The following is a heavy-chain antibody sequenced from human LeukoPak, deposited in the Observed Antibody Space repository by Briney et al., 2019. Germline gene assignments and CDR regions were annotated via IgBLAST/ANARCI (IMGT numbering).Heavy chain of an antibody. D-gene: IGHD3-10*01. V-gene: IGHV3-23*01. J-gene: IGHJ4*02. CDR3: AKSVTMPIFDY. CDR1: GFPFSSYA. CDR2: ISGSGGST. Sequence: GSLRPSFAASGFPFSSYAMSWVRQAPGKGLEGVSAISGSGGSTYYADSVKGRFTISRDNSKNTLYLQMNSLRAEDTAVYYCAKSVTMPIFDYWGQGTLVTVSS.